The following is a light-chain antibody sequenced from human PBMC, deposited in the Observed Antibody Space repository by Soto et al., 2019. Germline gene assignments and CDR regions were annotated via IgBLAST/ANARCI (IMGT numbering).Light chain of an antibody. CDR2: LNSDGSH. CDR3: QTWSTDIWV. V-gene: IGLV4-69*01. CDR1: SGHNSYA. Sequence: QPVLTQPPSASASLGASVKLTCTLSSGHNSYAIAWHQQQPEKGPRYLMKLNSDGSHSKGDGIPDRFSGSSSGAERYLTISSLQCEDEADYYCQTWSTDIWVFGGGTKLTVL. J-gene: IGLJ3*02.